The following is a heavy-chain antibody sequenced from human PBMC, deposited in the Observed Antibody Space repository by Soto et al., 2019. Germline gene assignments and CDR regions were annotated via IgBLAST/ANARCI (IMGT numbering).Heavy chain of an antibody. V-gene: IGHV4-34*01. J-gene: IGHJ6*02. CDR1: GGSFSGYY. Sequence: SETLSLTCAVYGGSFSGYYWSWIRQPPGKGLEWIGEINHSGSTNYNPSLKSRVTISVDTSKNQFSLKLSSVTAADTAVYYCARGRGTQYQPSYYYYYYGMDVWGQGTTVTVSS. D-gene: IGHD2-2*01. CDR3: ARGRGTQYQPSYYYYYYGMDV. CDR2: INHSGST.